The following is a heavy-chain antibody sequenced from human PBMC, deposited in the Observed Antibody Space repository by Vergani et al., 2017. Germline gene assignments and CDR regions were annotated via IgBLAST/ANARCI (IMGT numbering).Heavy chain of an antibody. V-gene: IGHV4-61*02. J-gene: IGHJ4*02. CDR1: GGSLSSGSYY. CDR3: ARDRRDGYPY. Sequence: QVQLQESGPGLVKPSQTLSLTCTVSGGSLSSGSYYWSWIRQPAGKGLEWIGRIYTSGSTNYNPSLKSRGTISVDPSKNQFSLKLSSVTAADTAVYYCARDRRDGYPYWGQGTLVTVSS. D-gene: IGHD5-24*01. CDR2: IYTSGST.